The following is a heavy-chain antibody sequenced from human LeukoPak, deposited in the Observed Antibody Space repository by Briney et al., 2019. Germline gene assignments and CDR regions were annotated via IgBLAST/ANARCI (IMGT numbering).Heavy chain of an antibody. CDR2: IYTSGST. Sequence: SETLSLTCTVSGGAISSYHWSWIRQPAGKGLEWIGRIYTSGSTNYNPSLKSRVTMSVDTSKNQFSLKLSSVTAADTAVYYCARVDTIVRGDGGWFDPWGQGTLVTVSS. J-gene: IGHJ5*02. CDR1: GGAISSYH. V-gene: IGHV4-4*07. CDR3: ARVDTIVRGDGGWFDP. D-gene: IGHD3-10*01.